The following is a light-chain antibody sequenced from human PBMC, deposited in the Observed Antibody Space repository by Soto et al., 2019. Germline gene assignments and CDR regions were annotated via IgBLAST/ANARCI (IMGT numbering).Light chain of an antibody. Sequence: HSVLTQPASVSGSPGQSITISCTSTSSDVGGYNYVSWYQHHPGKAPKLMIYDVSNRPSGVSNRFSGSKSGNTASLTISGLQPEDEADYYCCSYTTSNTRQIVFGTGTKLTVL. CDR2: DVS. CDR3: CSYTTSNTRQIV. CDR1: SSDVGGYNY. V-gene: IGLV2-14*03. J-gene: IGLJ1*01.